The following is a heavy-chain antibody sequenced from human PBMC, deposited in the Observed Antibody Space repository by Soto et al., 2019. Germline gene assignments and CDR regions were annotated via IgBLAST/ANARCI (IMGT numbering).Heavy chain of an antibody. D-gene: IGHD6-19*01. CDR2: ISHSGTV. CDR1: GGPISSGYF. J-gene: IGHJ4*02. Sequence: QVLLQESGPGLVQPSGTLSLSCAVSGGPISSGYFWGWVRQPPGKGLEWLGDISHSGTVNYNPSLKSRGTISMDKSKRQFSLKLNSVTAADTAVYYCARSFGWYAIDYWGQGILVIVSS. V-gene: IGHV4-4*02. CDR3: ARSFGWYAIDY.